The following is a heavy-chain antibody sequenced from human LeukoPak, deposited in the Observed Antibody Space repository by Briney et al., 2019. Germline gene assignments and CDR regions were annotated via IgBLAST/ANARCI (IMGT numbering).Heavy chain of an antibody. D-gene: IGHD3-10*01. Sequence: PGESLKISCAASGFTFDDYAMHWVRQAPGKGLEWVSLISGDGGSTYYADSVKGRFTISRDNSKNSLYLQMNSLRTEDTALYYCAKDMALLWFGELSDWGQGTLVTVSS. J-gene: IGHJ4*02. CDR2: ISGDGGST. CDR1: GFTFDDYA. V-gene: IGHV3-43*02. CDR3: AKDMALLWFGELSD.